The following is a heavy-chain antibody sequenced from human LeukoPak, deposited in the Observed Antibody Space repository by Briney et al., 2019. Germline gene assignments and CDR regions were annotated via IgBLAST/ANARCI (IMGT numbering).Heavy chain of an antibody. CDR3: AREMPYSSSWGFDI. CDR1: GGSISGFY. CDR2: IYSSGST. D-gene: IGHD6-13*01. J-gene: IGHJ3*02. Sequence: PSETLSLTCTVSGGSISGFYWSWIRQPAGKGLEWIGRIYSSGSTNYNPSLKSRVTMSVGTSKNQFSLKLSSMTAADTAVYYCAREMPYSSSWGFDIWGQGTMVTVSS. V-gene: IGHV4-4*07.